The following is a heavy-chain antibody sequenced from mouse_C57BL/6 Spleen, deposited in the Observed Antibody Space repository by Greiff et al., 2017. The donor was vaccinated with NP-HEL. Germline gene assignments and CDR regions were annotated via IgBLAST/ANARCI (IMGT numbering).Heavy chain of an antibody. V-gene: IGHV1-76*01. D-gene: IGHD2-4*01. Sequence: VQLQQSGAELVRPGASVKLSCKASGYTFTDYYINWVKQRPGQGLEWIARIYPGSGNTYYNEKFKGKATLTAEKSSSTAYMQLSSLTSEDSAVYFCARTGDYDYDGFAYWGQGTLVTVSA. CDR3: ARTGDYDYDGFAY. CDR1: GYTFTDYY. J-gene: IGHJ3*01. CDR2: IYPGSGNT.